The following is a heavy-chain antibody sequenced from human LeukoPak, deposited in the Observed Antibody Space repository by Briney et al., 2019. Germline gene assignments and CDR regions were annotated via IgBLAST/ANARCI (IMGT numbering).Heavy chain of an antibody. D-gene: IGHD2-21*01. V-gene: IGHV3-48*03. CDR2: ISSSGSTI. CDR3: AKPSAASFPGAYFDY. J-gene: IGHJ4*02. Sequence: PGGSLRLSCAASGFTFSSYEMNWVRQAPGKGLEWVSYISSSGSTIYYADSVKGRFTISRDNAKNSLYLQMNSLRAEDTAVYYCAKPSAASFPGAYFDYWGQGTLVTVSS. CDR1: GFTFSSYE.